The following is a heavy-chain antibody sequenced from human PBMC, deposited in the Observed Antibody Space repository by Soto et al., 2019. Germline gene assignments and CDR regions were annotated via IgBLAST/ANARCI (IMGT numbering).Heavy chain of an antibody. V-gene: IGHV1-69*13. J-gene: IGHJ4*02. CDR3: ARGRDFYDSSGYGFDY. Sequence: SVKVSCKASGGTFSSYAISWVRQAPGQGLEWMGGIIPIFGTANYAQKFQGRVTITADESTGTAYMELSSLRSEDTAVYYCARGRDFYDSSGYGFDYWGQGTLVTVSS. CDR1: GGTFSSYA. CDR2: IIPIFGTA. D-gene: IGHD3-22*01.